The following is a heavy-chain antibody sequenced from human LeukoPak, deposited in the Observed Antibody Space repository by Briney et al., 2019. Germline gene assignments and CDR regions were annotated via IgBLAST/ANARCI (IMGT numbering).Heavy chain of an antibody. Sequence: GGSLRLSCTASGFTFGDYAMSWLRQAPGKGLEWVGFIRSKAYGGTTEYAASVKGRFTISSDDSKSIAYLEMNSLKTEDTAVYYCTRVITQVAGPPGLVIITPSFDYWGQGTLVTVSS. D-gene: IGHD3/OR15-3a*01. CDR1: GFTFGDYA. V-gene: IGHV3-49*03. CDR3: TRVITQVAGPPGLVIITPSFDY. CDR2: IRSKAYGGTT. J-gene: IGHJ4*02.